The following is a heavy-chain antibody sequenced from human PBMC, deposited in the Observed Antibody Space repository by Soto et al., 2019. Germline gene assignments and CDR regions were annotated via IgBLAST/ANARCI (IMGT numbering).Heavy chain of an antibody. CDR2: IIPIFGTA. J-gene: IGHJ4*02. CDR1: GGTFSSYA. CDR3: ASWDSSGYGLFDY. Sequence: SVKVSCKASGGTFSSYAISWVRQAPGQGLEWMGGIIPIFGTANYAQKFQGRVTITADESTSSAYMELSSLRSEDTAVYYCASWDSSGYGLFDYWGQGTLVTVSS. D-gene: IGHD3-22*01. V-gene: IGHV1-69*13.